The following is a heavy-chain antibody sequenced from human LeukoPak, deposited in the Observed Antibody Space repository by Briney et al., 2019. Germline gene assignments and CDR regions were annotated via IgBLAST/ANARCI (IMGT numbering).Heavy chain of an antibody. J-gene: IGHJ6*03. Sequence: SETLSLTCAVYGGSFIGYYWSWIRQPPGKGLEWIGEINHSGSTNYNPSLKSRVTISVDTSKNQFSLKLSSVTAADTAVYYCARVVVVPAAILMPYYYYYMDVWGKGTTVTVSS. CDR3: ARVVVVPAAILMPYYYYYMDV. D-gene: IGHD2-2*01. CDR2: INHSGST. CDR1: GGSFIGYY. V-gene: IGHV4-34*01.